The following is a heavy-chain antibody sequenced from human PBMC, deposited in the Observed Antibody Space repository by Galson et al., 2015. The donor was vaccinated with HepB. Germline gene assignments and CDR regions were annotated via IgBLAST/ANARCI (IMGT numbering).Heavy chain of an antibody. Sequence: SLRLSCAASGFTFSSYWMHWVRQAPGKGLVWVSRINSNGSSTSYADSVKGRFTISRDNAKNTLYLQMNSLRAEDTAVYYCARDQTNGGNGGFDYWGQGTLVTVSS. CDR2: INSNGSST. D-gene: IGHD4-23*01. CDR1: GFTFSSYW. J-gene: IGHJ4*02. CDR3: ARDQTNGGNGGFDY. V-gene: IGHV3-74*01.